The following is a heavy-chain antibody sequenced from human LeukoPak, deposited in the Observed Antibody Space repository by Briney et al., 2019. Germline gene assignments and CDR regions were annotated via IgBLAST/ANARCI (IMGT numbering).Heavy chain of an antibody. CDR3: ARAVSGNFDC. CDR1: GDSVSSKTFT. CDR2: TYYSSKWSN. J-gene: IGHJ4*02. D-gene: IGHD6-19*01. Sequence: SQTLSLTCAISGDSVSSKTFTWNWVRQSPSRGLDWLRRTYYSSKWSNDYSESLKVRIIINPDTSKNQFSLQLNSVSPEDTAIYYCARAVSGNFDCWGQGILVTVSP. V-gene: IGHV6-1*01.